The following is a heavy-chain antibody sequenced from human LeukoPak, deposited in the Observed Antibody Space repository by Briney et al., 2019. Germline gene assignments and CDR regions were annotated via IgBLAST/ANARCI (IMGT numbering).Heavy chain of an antibody. CDR1: GFTFTNYA. CDR3: AKLEGSGWSGYMDV. Sequence: GGSLRLSCAASGFTFTNYAMNWVRQAPGKGLEWVAAINPGGDTTYSADSVRGRFIISRDNSKNTLSLQLKSLRAEDTAIYYCAKLEGSGWSGYMDVWGEGTTVTVS. D-gene: IGHD6-19*01. CDR2: INPGGDTT. J-gene: IGHJ6*03. V-gene: IGHV3-23*01.